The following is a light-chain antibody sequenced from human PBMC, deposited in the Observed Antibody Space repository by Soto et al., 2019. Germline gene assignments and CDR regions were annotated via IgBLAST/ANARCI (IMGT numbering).Light chain of an antibody. J-gene: IGLJ2*01. CDR1: SSDVGGYNY. CDR2: QVT. Sequence: QSVLTQPASVYGSPGQSITISCTGTSSDVGGYNYVSWYQHHPGKAPKLMISQVTNRPSGVSNRFSGSKSGNTASLTISGLQAEDEADYYCSSFTSSTAVVFGGGTNLTV. V-gene: IGLV2-14*01. CDR3: SSFTSSTAVV.